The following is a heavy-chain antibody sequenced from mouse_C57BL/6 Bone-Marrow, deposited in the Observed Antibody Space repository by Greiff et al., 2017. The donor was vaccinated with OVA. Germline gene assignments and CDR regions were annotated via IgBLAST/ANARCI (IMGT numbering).Heavy chain of an antibody. CDR3: ARISYDGSFED. CDR1: GYTFTDYT. V-gene: IGHV1-78*01. Sequence: VQLQQSDAELVKPGASVKISCKASGYTFTDYTIHWMKQRPEQGLEWIGYIYPRDGSTKYNEKFKGKATLTADKSSSTAYMQLNSLTSEDSAIDFCARISYDGSFEDWGQGTTVTVSA. D-gene: IGHD1-1*01. CDR2: IYPRDGST. J-gene: IGHJ1*01.